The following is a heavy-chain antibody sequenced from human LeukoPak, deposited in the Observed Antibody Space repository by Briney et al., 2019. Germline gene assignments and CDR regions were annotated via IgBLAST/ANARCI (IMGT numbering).Heavy chain of an antibody. Sequence: ASVKVSCKASGYTFTSYYMHWVRQAPGQGLEWMGIINPSGGSTSYAQKFQGRVTMTRDTSTITVYMELSSLRSEDTAVYYCARAGGYYCTGTSCFPDYWGQGTLVTVSS. CDR1: GYTFTSYY. J-gene: IGHJ4*02. CDR3: ARAGGYYCTGTSCFPDY. D-gene: IGHD2-2*01. CDR2: INPSGGST. V-gene: IGHV1-46*01.